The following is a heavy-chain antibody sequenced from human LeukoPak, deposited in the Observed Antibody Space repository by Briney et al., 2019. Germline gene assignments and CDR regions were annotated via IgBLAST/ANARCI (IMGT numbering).Heavy chain of an antibody. J-gene: IGHJ4*02. CDR2: ISRSSIYI. D-gene: IGHD3-22*01. Sequence: GGSLRLSCAASGFTFNNYNMNWVRQAPGKGLEWVSSISRSSIYIYYANSVKGRFTICRDNAKKSLYLQMNSLRAEDTAVYYCARGRYDSSGYYPIFDFWGQGTLVTVSS. CDR3: ARGRYDSSGYYPIFDF. CDR1: GFTFNNYN. V-gene: IGHV3-21*01.